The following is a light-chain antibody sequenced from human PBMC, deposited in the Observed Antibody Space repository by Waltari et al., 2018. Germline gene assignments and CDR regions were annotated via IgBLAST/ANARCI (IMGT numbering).Light chain of an antibody. V-gene: IGLV1-40*02. CDR1: RSNIGAGSD. CDR2: GNN. Sequence: QSILTQPPSVSGSPGQRVTISCTGSRSNIGAGSDVHWYQEFPGTGPKLLIYGNNKRPSGVPDRFSGSKSGTSASLTITGLQAEDEADYYCQSFDTSLSHGVVFGGGTKVTVL. J-gene: IGLJ3*02. CDR3: QSFDTSLSHGVV.